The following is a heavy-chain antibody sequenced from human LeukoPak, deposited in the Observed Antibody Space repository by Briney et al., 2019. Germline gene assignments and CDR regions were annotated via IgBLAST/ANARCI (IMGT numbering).Heavy chain of an antibody. Sequence: SETLSLTCTVSGVSIGSYYWSWIRQPAGKGLEWIGRIYTSGSTNYNPSLKSRVTMSVDTSKNQFSLKLSSVTAADTAVYYCAREDIAAAGTENWFDPWGQGTLVTVSS. D-gene: IGHD6-13*01. CDR3: AREDIAAAGTENWFDP. J-gene: IGHJ5*02. V-gene: IGHV4-4*07. CDR2: IYTSGST. CDR1: GVSIGSYY.